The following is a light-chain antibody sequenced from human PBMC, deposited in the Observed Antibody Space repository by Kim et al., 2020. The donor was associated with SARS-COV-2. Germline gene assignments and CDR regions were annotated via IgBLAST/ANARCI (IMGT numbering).Light chain of an antibody. V-gene: IGKV3-15*01. CDR3: QHFYNWPLT. Sequence: VSAGERATLSRSASQSVNSILAWYQQKPGQAPRLLIYGASTRATGIPARFSGSGSGTEFTLTISSLQSEDFAVYYCQHFYNWPLTFGGGTKVDIK. CDR2: GAS. J-gene: IGKJ4*01. CDR1: QSVNSI.